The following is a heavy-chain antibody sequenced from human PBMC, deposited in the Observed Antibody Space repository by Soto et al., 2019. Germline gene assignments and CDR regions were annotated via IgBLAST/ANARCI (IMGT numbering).Heavy chain of an antibody. J-gene: IGHJ6*02. CDR3: ARDHYDILTGYYYYYGMDV. CDR1: GFTFSSYA. CDR2: ISYDGSNK. V-gene: IGHV3-30-3*01. D-gene: IGHD3-9*01. Sequence: GGSLRLSCAASGFTFSSYAMHWVRQAPGKGLEWVAVISYDGSNKYYADSVKGRFTISRDNSKNTLYLQMNSLRAEDTAVYYCARDHYDILTGYYYYYGMDVWGQGTTVTVSS.